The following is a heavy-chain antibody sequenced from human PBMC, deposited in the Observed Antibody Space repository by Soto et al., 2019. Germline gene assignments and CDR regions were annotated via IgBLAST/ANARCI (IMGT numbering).Heavy chain of an antibody. CDR1: GFTFSSYS. J-gene: IGHJ4*02. Sequence: GGSLRLSCAASGFTFSSYSMNWVRQAPGKGLEWVSSISSSSSYIYYADSVKGRFTISRDNAKNSLYLQMNSLRAEDTAVYYCARGSYDSSGYYNYLAFDRVPLTDYWGQGTLVTVSS. CDR2: ISSSSSYI. V-gene: IGHV3-21*01. D-gene: IGHD3-22*01. CDR3: ARGSYDSSGYYNYLAFDRVPLTDY.